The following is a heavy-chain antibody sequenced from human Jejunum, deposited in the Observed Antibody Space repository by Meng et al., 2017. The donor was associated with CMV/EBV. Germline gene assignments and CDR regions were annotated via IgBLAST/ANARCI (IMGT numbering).Heavy chain of an antibody. CDR2: ISSPNTYI. D-gene: IGHD3-3*01. CDR1: GFPPSSYT. V-gene: IGHV3-21*06. J-gene: IGHJ5*02. CDR3: ARSYDFWSGRPWFDP. Sequence: SGFPPSSYTLTWIRQAPGKGLEWVASISSPNTYIYYADSVRGRFTISRDKDKNSLFLQMSSLRVEDTAVYYCARSYDFWSGRPWFDPWGQGTLVTVSS.